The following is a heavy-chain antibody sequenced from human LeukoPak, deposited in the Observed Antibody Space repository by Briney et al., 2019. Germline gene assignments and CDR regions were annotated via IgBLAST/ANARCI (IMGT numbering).Heavy chain of an antibody. CDR1: GYTFTGYY. CDR3: ARTYGSGSYWSDNWFDP. Sequence: ASVKVSCKASGYTFTGYYMHWVRQAPGQGLEWMGWVNPNSGGTNYAQKLQGWVTMTRDTPISTAYMELSRLRSDDTAVYYCARTYGSGSYWSDNWFDPWGQGTLVTVSS. V-gene: IGHV1-2*04. CDR2: VNPNSGGT. D-gene: IGHD3-10*01. J-gene: IGHJ5*02.